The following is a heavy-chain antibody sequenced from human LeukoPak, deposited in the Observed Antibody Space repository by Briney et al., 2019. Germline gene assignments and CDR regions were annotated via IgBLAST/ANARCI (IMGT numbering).Heavy chain of an antibody. Sequence: GESLKISCKGSGYSFTSYWISWVRQMPGKGLEWMGRIDPSDSYTNYSPSFQGHVTISADKSISTAYLQWSSLKASDTAMYYCARLKVRFLEWSSGWSDPWGQGTLVTVSS. J-gene: IGHJ5*02. CDR3: ARLKVRFLEWSSGWSDP. CDR1: GYSFTSYW. CDR2: IDPSDSYT. V-gene: IGHV5-10-1*01. D-gene: IGHD3-3*01.